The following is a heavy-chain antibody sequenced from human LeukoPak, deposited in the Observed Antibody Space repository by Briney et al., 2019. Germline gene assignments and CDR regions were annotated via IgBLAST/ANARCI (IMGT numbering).Heavy chain of an antibody. D-gene: IGHD6-19*01. CDR1: GYTFTSYG. V-gene: IGHV1-18*01. J-gene: IGHJ6*03. CDR3: ARDYSSGWYVPAGHNYYYYMDV. Sequence: ASVKVSCKASGYTFTSYGISWVRQAPGQGLEWMGWISPYNGNTNYAQKPQGRVTMTTDTSTSTAYMELRSLRSDDTAVYYCARDYSSGWYVPAGHNYYYYMDVWGKGTTVTVSS. CDR2: ISPYNGNT.